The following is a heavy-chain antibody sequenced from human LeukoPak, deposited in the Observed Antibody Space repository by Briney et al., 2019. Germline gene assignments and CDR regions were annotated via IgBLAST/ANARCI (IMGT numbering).Heavy chain of an antibody. D-gene: IGHD5-12*01. CDR3: ARDSSHSGYEFDY. V-gene: IGHV1-18*01. Sequence: GASVKVSCKASGYTFTSYGISWVRQAPGQGLEWMGWISAYNGNTNYAQKLQGRATMTTDTSTSTAHMELRSLRSDDTAVYYCARDSSHSGYEFDYWGQGTLVTASS. J-gene: IGHJ4*02. CDR2: ISAYNGNT. CDR1: GYTFTSYG.